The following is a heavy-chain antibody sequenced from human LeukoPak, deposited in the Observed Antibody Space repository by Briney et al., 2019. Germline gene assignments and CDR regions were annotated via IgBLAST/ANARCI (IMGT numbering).Heavy chain of an antibody. Sequence: ASVKVSCKASGYTFISYGISWVRQAPGQGLEWMGWISAYNGNTNYAQKLQGRVTMTTDTSTSTAYMELRSLRSDDTAVYYCARDKLPGYSSSWYDYWGQGTLVTVSS. CDR2: ISAYNGNT. CDR1: GYTFISYG. V-gene: IGHV1-18*01. CDR3: ARDKLPGYSSSWYDY. D-gene: IGHD6-13*01. J-gene: IGHJ4*02.